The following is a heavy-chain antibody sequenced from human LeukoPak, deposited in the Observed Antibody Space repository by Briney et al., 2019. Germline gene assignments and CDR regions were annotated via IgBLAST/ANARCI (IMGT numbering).Heavy chain of an antibody. J-gene: IGHJ4*02. CDR1: GGTFISYA. D-gene: IGHD4-23*01. CDR2: IIPIFGTA. V-gene: IGHV1-69*05. Sequence: GAAVKVSCKASGGTFISYASSWGRQAPGQGREWVGGIIPIFGTANYAQKFQGRVTITTDESTSTAYMELSSLRSEDTAVYYCSVVVTPGGWGQGTLVTVS. CDR3: SVVVTPGG.